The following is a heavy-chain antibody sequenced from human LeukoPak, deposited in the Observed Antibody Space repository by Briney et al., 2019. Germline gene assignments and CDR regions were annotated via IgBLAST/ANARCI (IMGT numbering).Heavy chain of an antibody. D-gene: IGHD2-21*02. J-gene: IGHJ4*02. CDR2: IYSSGST. CDR1: GFTVSSNY. Sequence: PGGSLRLSCAASGFTVSSNYMSWVRQTPGKGLEWVSIIYSSGSTYYADSVKGRFTISRDSSKNTLYLQMNSLRDEDTAVYYCASVTGPRGYFDYWGQGTLVTVSS. V-gene: IGHV3-66*01. CDR3: ASVTGPRGYFDY.